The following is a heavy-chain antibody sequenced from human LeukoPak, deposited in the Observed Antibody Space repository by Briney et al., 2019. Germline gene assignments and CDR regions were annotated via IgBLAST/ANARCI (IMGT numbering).Heavy chain of an antibody. CDR2: IYHSETT. J-gene: IGHJ4*02. Sequence: SETLSLTCTVSGGSISTYYWNWIRQPPGKGLEWIGSIYHSETTYYNPSLKSRVTISVDTSKNQFSLKLSSVTAADTAVYYCARLIYYDSRKGEFYFDYWGQGTLVTVSS. CDR1: GGSISTYY. D-gene: IGHD3-22*01. CDR3: ARLIYYDSRKGEFYFDY. V-gene: IGHV4-59*05.